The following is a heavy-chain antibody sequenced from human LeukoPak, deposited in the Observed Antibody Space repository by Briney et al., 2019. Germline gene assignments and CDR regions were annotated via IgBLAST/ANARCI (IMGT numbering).Heavy chain of an antibody. CDR3: AKAVDYYYYYGMDV. J-gene: IGHJ6*02. CDR2: ISGSGGST. V-gene: IGHV3-23*01. Sequence: PGGSLRLSCAASGFTFSSYAMSWVRQAPGKGLEWVSAISGSGGSTYYADSVKGRFTISRDNSKNTLYLQMNSLRAEDTAVYYCAKAVDYYYYYGMDVWGQGTTVTVSS. CDR1: GFTFSSYA.